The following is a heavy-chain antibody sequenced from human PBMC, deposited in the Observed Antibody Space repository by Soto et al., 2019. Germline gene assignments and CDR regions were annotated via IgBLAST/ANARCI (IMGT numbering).Heavy chain of an antibody. D-gene: IGHD5-18*01. J-gene: IGHJ4*02. CDR2: IYYSGST. Sequence: QVQLQESGPGLVKPSETLSLTCTVSGGSISSYYWSWIRQPPGKGLEWIGYIYYSGSTNYNPSLKSRVTISVDTAKSQFTLKPSSVTAADTAVYYCARRGYSYGFDYWGQGTLVTVFS. CDR1: GGSISSYY. V-gene: IGHV4-59*08. CDR3: ARRGYSYGFDY.